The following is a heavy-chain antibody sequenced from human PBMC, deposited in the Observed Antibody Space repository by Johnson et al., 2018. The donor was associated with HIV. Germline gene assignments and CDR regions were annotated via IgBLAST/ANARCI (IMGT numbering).Heavy chain of an antibody. CDR2: IKQDGSEK. CDR1: GFTFSSYW. J-gene: IGHJ3*02. Sequence: VQLVESGGGLVKPGGSLRLSCAASGFTFSSYWMSWVRQAPGKGLEWVANIKQDGSEKYYVDSVKGRFTISRDNAKNSLYLQMNSLRAEDTAVYYCAREEGGYYDSSGYYYVGAFDIWGQGTMVTVSS. CDR3: AREEGGYYDSSGYYYVGAFDI. D-gene: IGHD3-22*01. V-gene: IGHV3-7*01.